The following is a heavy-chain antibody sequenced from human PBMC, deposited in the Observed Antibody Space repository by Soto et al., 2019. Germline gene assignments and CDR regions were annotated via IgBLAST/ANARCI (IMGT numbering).Heavy chain of an antibody. CDR2: IDTSGTAM. J-gene: IGHJ3*02. Sequence: QLVESGGGLIQPGGSLRLSCAASGFTFSSYSMSWVRQPPGKGLEWLSYIDTSGTAMYYADSVEGRFAISRDNAKSSLYLQLNSRRDEDTAVYYCERDQLTGDPWEAFDIWGQGTMVTVSP. V-gene: IGHV3-48*02. CDR1: GFTFSSYS. CDR3: ERDQLTGDPWEAFDI. D-gene: IGHD3-9*01.